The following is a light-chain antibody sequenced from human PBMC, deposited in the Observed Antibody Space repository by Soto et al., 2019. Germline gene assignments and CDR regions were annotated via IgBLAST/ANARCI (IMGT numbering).Light chain of an antibody. J-gene: IGKJ4*01. CDR2: DAS. V-gene: IGKV3-20*01. Sequence: EIVLTQSPGTLSLSPGERATLSCRASQSVSSSYLAWYQQKPGQAPRLLIYDASSRATGIADRFSGSGSGTDFTLTISRLEPEDCAVYYCQQYGSSPLTFGGGTKVEIK. CDR1: QSVSSSY. CDR3: QQYGSSPLT.